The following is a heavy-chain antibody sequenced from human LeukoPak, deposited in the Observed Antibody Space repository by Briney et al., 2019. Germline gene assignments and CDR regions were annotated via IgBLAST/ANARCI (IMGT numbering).Heavy chain of an antibody. J-gene: IGHJ6*03. V-gene: IGHV3-30*18. CDR1: GFTFSSYA. CDR2: ISYDGSNK. Sequence: PGGSLRLSCAASGFTFSSYAMHWVRQAPGKGLEWVAVISYDGSNKYYADSVKGRFTISRDNSKNTLYLQMNSLRAEDTAVYYCAKSPHSSGWKWGYYYYYMDVWGKGTTVTVSS. CDR3: AKSPHSSGWKWGYYYYYMDV. D-gene: IGHD6-19*01.